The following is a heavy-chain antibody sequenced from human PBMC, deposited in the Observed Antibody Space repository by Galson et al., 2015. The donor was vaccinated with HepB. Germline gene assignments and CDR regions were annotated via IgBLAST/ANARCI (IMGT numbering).Heavy chain of an antibody. V-gene: IGHV3-21*01. D-gene: IGHD6-13*01. CDR3: ARGGVLSSSWYEPLQS. Sequence: SLRLSCAASGFTFSSYSMNWVRQAPGKGLEWVSSISSSSSYIYYADSVKGRFTISRDNAKNSLYLQMNSLRAEDTAVYYCARGGVLSSSWYEPLQSWGQGTLVPVAS. CDR1: GFTFSSYS. J-gene: IGHJ4*02. CDR2: ISSSSSYI.